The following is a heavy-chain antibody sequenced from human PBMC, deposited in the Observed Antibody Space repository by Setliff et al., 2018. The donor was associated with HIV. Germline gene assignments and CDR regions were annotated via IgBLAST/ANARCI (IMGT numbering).Heavy chain of an antibody. CDR1: GYYIRSGYY. J-gene: IGHJ4*02. Sequence: PSETLSLTCAVSGYYIRSGYYWGWIRQPPGKGLEWIGTIHHSGSTYYSPSLKSRLSMSVDTSKNQSSLKLTSVTAADTAVYYCARDGRDVHYWGQGTLVTV. CDR2: IHHSGST. V-gene: IGHV4-38-2*02. CDR3: ARDGRDVHY.